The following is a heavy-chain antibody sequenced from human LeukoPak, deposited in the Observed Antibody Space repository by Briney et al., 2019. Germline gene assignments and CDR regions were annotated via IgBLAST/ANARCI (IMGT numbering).Heavy chain of an antibody. CDR1: GGSLSSGGYS. CDR2: IYHSGST. Sequence: SQTLSLTCAVSGGSLSSGGYSWSWVRQPPGTGLEWIGYIYHSGSTYYNPSLKSRVTISVDRSKNQFSLKLSSVTAADTAVYYCARGVSGGVFDYWGQGTLVTVSS. J-gene: IGHJ4*02. D-gene: IGHD3-3*01. V-gene: IGHV4-30-2*01. CDR3: ARGVSGGVFDY.